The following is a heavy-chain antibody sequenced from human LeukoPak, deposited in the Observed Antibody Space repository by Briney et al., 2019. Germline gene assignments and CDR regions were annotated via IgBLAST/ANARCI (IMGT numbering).Heavy chain of an antibody. D-gene: IGHD3-22*01. CDR2: IYYSGST. CDR3: ARQGFITMIVVVHFDY. J-gene: IGHJ4*02. CDR1: SGSISSSSCC. V-gene: IGHV4-39*01. Sequence: TSETLSLTCTVSSGSISSSSCCWGWIRQPPGKGLEWIGSIYYSGSTYYNPSLKSRVTISVDTSKNQFSLKLSSVTAADTAVYYCARQGFITMIVVVHFDYWGQGTLVTVSS.